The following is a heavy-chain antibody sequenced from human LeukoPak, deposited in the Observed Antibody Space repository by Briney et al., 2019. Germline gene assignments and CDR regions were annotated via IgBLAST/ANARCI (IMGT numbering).Heavy chain of an antibody. CDR2: ISSSSNYI. Sequence: PGGSLRLSCAASGFTFSSYSMNWVRQAPGKGLEWVSSISSSSNYIYYADSVKGRFTISRDNSKNTLYLELHSLRTEDTAVYYCARARRSGGITMIREVKDRGWFDPWGQGTLVTVSS. CDR3: ARARRSGGITMIREVKDRGWFDP. J-gene: IGHJ5*02. CDR1: GFTFSSYS. D-gene: IGHD3-10*01. V-gene: IGHV3-21*01.